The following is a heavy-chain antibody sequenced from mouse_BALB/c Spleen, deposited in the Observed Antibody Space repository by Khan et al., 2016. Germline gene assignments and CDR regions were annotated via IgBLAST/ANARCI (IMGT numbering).Heavy chain of an antibody. J-gene: IGHJ4*01. CDR1: GYAFTAFT. Sequence: VRLQQSGPELVKPGASMKISCKASGYAFTAFTMNWVKQSHGKNLEWIGLITPYNGDTTYSQKFKGKATLAVDKSSSTVYMELLSLTSEDSAGYYWARRLIRSDYGMDYWGQGTSVTVSS. CDR3: ARRLIRSDYGMDY. CDR2: ITPYNGDT. V-gene: IGHV1-18*01. D-gene: IGHD1-1*01.